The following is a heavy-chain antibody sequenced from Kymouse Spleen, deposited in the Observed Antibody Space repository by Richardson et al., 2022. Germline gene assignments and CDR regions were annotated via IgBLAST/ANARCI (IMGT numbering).Heavy chain of an antibody. CDR3: ARGGITMVRGVSRYFDL. CDR1: GFTFSSYW. J-gene: IGHJ2*01. Sequence: EVQLVESGGGLVQPGGSLRLSCAASGFTFSSYWMHWVRQAPGKGLVWVSRINSDGSSTSYADSVKGRFTISRDNAKNTLYLQMNSLRAEDTAVYYCARGGITMVRGVSRYFDLWGRGTLVTVSS. D-gene: IGHD3-10*01. V-gene: IGHV3-74*01. CDR2: INSDGSST.